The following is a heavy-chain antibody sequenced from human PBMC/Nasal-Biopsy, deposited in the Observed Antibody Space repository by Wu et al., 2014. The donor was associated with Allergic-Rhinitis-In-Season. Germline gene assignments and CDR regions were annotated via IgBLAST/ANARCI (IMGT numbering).Heavy chain of an antibody. Sequence: LRLSCAGSGFTFSSYSMNWVRQAPGKGLEWVSTISSSGSIIHYAGSVKGRFTVSRDNAQNSMFLELNSLSAEDTAVYYCARGVRVREINRGGMDVWGQGTTVTVSS. CDR3: ARGVRVREINRGGMDV. CDR1: GFTFSSYS. D-gene: IGHD3-10*01. CDR2: ISSSGSII. J-gene: IGHJ6*02. V-gene: IGHV3-21*06.